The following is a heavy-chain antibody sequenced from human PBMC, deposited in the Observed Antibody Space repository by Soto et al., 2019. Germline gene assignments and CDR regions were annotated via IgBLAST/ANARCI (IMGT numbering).Heavy chain of an antibody. D-gene: IGHD3-10*01. CDR1: GGLFSSYP. J-gene: IGHJ6*02. CDR3: AKGSSPTLSRGVGAMDV. CDR2: IIPVFQTA. Sequence: QEQLVQSGAEVKKPGSSVKVSCKASGGLFSSYPISWVRQVPGQGLEWMGGIIPVFQTAYYTQRFQGRVTITADESTNTAYMELSSLRSEDTAIYYCAKGSSPTLSRGVGAMDVWGQGTAVTVSS. V-gene: IGHV1-69*01.